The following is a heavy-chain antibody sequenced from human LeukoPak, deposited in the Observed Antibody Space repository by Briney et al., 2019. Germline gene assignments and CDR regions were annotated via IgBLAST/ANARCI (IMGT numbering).Heavy chain of an antibody. CDR1: GGSISSSSYY. CDR3: ARHGDYYDILTGEPFDY. CDR2: IYYSGST. Sequence: KTSETLSLTCTVSGGSISSSSYYWGWIRQPPGKGLEWIGSIYYSGSTYYNPSLKSRVTISVDTSKNQFSLKLNSVTAADTAVYYCARHGDYYDILTGEPFDYWGQGTLVTVSS. V-gene: IGHV4-39*01. D-gene: IGHD3-9*01. J-gene: IGHJ4*02.